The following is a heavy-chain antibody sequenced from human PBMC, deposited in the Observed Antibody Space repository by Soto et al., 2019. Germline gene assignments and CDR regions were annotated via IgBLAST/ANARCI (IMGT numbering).Heavy chain of an antibody. CDR1: GGSLSLYY. CDR3: AGARRYVGVRRDYHARGFDA. Sequence: SETLSLTCAVYGGSLSLYYWSWIRQSPGKGLEWIGEIDQRGNINYSPSLRSRVTISVDTSQNQFSLTLKSLTRADAAVYYCAGARRYVGVRRDYHARGFDAWGRGTQVTVSS. J-gene: IGHJ4*02. V-gene: IGHV4-34*01. D-gene: IGHD3-3*01. CDR2: IDQRGNI.